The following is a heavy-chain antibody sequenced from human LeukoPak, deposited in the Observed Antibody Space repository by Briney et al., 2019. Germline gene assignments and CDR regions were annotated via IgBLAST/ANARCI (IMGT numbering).Heavy chain of an antibody. V-gene: IGHV1-2*02. CDR2: INCNDGGT. CDR3: ARGGPTPRNVVVAAREYLQH. D-gene: IGHD2-21*02. J-gene: IGHJ1*01. CDR1: GYTFTDYY. Sequence: ASVKVSCKASGYTFTDYYLHWVRQAPGQGLEWMGRINCNDGGTTYAQKFQGRVTMTRDTSITTAYMDLTRLWSDDTAMYYCARGGPTPRNVVVAAREYLQHWGQGSLVTVSS.